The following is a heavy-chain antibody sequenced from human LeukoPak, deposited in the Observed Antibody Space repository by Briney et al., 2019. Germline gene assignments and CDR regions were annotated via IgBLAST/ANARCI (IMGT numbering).Heavy chain of an antibody. V-gene: IGHV4-34*01. CDR2: INHSGST. D-gene: IGHD6-19*01. CDR1: GGSFSGYY. J-gene: IGHJ6*02. Sequence: SETLSLTCAVYGGSFSGYYWSWIRQPPGKGLEWIGEINHSGSTNYNPSLKSRVTISVDTSKNQFSLKLSSVTAADTAVYYCARGKRSGWWYYYGMDVWGQGTTVTVSS. CDR3: ARGKRSGWWYYYGMDV.